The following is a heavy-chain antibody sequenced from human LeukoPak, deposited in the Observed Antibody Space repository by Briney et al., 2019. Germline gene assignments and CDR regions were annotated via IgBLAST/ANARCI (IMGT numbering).Heavy chain of an antibody. CDR3: AREDAVTPHAFDI. V-gene: IGHV4-61*02. D-gene: IGHD4-17*01. CDR2: IYATGST. J-gene: IGHJ3*02. CDR1: GGSISSGGYY. Sequence: PSETLSLTCTVSGGSISSGGYYWSWFRQPAGKGLEWIGRIYATGSTGYNPSLKSRVTISVDTSKNQFSLKLNSVTAADTAVYYCAREDAVTPHAFDIWGQGTMVTVSS.